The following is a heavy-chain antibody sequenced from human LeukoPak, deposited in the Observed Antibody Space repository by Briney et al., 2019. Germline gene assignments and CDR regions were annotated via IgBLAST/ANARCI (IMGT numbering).Heavy chain of an antibody. Sequence: RPSETLSLTCAVYGGSFSGYYWSWIRQPPGKGLEWIGEINHSGSTNYNPSLKSRVTISVDTSKNQFSLKLSSVTAADTAVYYCARGLVPFGVVHNWFDPWGQGTLVTVSS. J-gene: IGHJ5*02. D-gene: IGHD3-3*01. CDR2: INHSGST. CDR3: ARGLVPFGVVHNWFDP. CDR1: GGSFSGYY. V-gene: IGHV4-34*01.